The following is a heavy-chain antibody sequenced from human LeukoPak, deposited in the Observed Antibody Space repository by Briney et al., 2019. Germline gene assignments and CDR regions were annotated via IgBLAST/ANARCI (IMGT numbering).Heavy chain of an antibody. J-gene: IGHJ4*02. CDR2: INHSGST. CDR3: AGVRGSARFSSWAFDY. V-gene: IGHV4-34*01. Sequence: PSETLSLTCAVYGGSFSGYYWSWIRQPPGKGLERIGEINHSGSTNYNPSLKSRVTISVDTSKNQFSLKLSSVTAADTAVYYCAGVRGSARFSSWAFDYWGQGTLVTVSS. CDR1: GGSFSGYY. D-gene: IGHD6-13*01.